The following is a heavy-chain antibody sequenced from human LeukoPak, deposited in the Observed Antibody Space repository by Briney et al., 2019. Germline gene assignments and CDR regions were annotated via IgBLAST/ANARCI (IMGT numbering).Heavy chain of an antibody. D-gene: IGHD6-13*01. CDR3: ARDRAAEDYYYNFGMDV. V-gene: IGHV3-21*01. Sequence: GGSLRLSCAASGFPFSSYRVNWVRQAPGKGLEWVSSISGSSSYTYYADSVKGRFTVSRDNAKNSFYLQMNSLRAEDTAMYYCARDRAAEDYYYNFGMDVWGQGTTVTVSS. CDR2: ISGSSSYT. CDR1: GFPFSSYR. J-gene: IGHJ6*02.